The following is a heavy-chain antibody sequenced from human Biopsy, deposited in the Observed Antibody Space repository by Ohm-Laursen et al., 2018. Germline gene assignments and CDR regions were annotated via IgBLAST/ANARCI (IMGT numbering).Heavy chain of an antibody. V-gene: IGHV3-33*06. CDR1: GFTFSTYW. CDR2: IWYDGSNK. CDR3: AKCMTGGSNYYFQH. Sequence: RSLRLSCAASGFTFSTYWMTWVRQAPGKGLEWVAAIWYDGSNKNYADSVKGRFTISRDNSKNTLYLQMNSLRGEDTAVYYCAKCMTGGSNYYFQHCGQGTLVTVSS. J-gene: IGHJ4*02. D-gene: IGHD2-8*01.